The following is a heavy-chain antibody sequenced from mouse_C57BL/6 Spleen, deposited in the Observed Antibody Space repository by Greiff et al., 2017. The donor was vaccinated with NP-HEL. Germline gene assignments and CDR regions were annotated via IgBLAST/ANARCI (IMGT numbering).Heavy chain of an antibody. J-gene: IGHJ2*01. CDR2: IHPNSGST. CDR3: ARTDPPAVDY. V-gene: IGHV1-64*01. CDR1: GYTFTSYW. Sequence: QVQLQQPGAELVKPGASVKLSCKASGYTFTSYWMHWVKQRPGQGLEWIGMIHPNSGSTNYNEKFKSKATLTVDKSSSTAYMQPSRLTSEDSAVYYGARTDPPAVDYWGQGTTLTVSS.